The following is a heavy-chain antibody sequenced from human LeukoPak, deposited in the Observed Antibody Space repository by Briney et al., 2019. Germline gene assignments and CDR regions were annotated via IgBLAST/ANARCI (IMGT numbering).Heavy chain of an antibody. Sequence: GGSLRLSCAASGFTFSSYAMHWVRQAPGKGLEWVAVISYDGSNKYYADSVKGRFTISRDNSKNTLYPQMNSLRAEDTAVYHCASHSSPYSASARFDYWGQGTLVTVSS. CDR2: ISYDGSNK. CDR1: GFTFSSYA. V-gene: IGHV3-30*14. CDR3: ASHSSPYSASARFDY. D-gene: IGHD6-13*01. J-gene: IGHJ4*02.